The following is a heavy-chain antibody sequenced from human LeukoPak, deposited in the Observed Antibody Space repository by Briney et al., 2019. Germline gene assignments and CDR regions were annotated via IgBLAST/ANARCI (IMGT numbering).Heavy chain of an antibody. J-gene: IGHJ4*02. CDR1: GYTFTSYD. CDR3: ATKGYCSSTSCPPVLDY. D-gene: IGHD2-2*01. CDR2: MNPHSGNT. V-gene: IGHV1-8*01. Sequence: GASVKVSCKASGYTFTSYDIHWVRRATGQGLEWMGWMNPHSGNTGYAQKFQGRVTMTRNTSISTAYMELSSLRSEDTAVYYCATKGYCSSTSCPPVLDYWGQGTLVTVSS.